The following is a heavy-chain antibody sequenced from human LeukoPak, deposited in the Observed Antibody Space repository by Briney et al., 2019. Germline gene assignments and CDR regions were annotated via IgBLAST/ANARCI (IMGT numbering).Heavy chain of an antibody. J-gene: IGHJ4*02. V-gene: IGHV3-33*08. Sequence: GGSLRLSCAASGFTFSSYGMHWVRQAPGKGLEWVAVIWYDGSNKYYADSVKGRFTISRDNSKNTLYLQMNSLRAEDTAVYYCAREGRDFWSGYYTYFDYWGQGTLVTVSS. CDR2: IWYDGSNK. CDR1: GFTFSSYG. CDR3: AREGRDFWSGYYTYFDY. D-gene: IGHD3-3*01.